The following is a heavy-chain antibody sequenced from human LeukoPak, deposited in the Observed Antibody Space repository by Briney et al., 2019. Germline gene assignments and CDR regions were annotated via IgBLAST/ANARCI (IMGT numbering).Heavy chain of an antibody. CDR1: GGSFSGYY. D-gene: IGHD4-23*01. J-gene: IGHJ4*02. CDR3: ARLGYGGDY. Sequence: PSETLSLTCAVYGGSFSGYYWSWIRQPPGKGLEWIGEINHSGSTNYNPSLKSRVTISVDTSKNQFSLRLSSVTAADTAVYYCARLGYGGDYWGQGTLVTVSS. CDR2: INHSGST. V-gene: IGHV4-34*01.